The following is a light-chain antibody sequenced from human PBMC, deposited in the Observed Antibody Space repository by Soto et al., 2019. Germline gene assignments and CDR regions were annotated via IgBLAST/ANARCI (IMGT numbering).Light chain of an antibody. J-gene: IGKJ4*01. V-gene: IGKV2-28*01. Sequence: DIVMTQSPLSLPVTPGEPASISCRSSQSLLHSNGNNYFDWYLQKLGQSPQLLIYLGSNRASWVPDRFSSSGSGTDFTLKISRVEAEDVGVYYCMQALQTPRTFGGGTKVDI. CDR2: LGS. CDR1: QSLLHSNGNNY. CDR3: MQALQTPRT.